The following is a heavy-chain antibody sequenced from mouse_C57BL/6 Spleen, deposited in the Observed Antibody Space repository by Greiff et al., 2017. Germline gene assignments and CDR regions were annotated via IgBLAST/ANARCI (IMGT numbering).Heavy chain of an antibody. CDR1: GYTFTDYY. CDR2: INPNNGGT. CDR3: ARRNGNYGYYAMDY. V-gene: IGHV1-26*01. J-gene: IGHJ4*01. D-gene: IGHD2-1*01. Sequence: VQLQQSGPELVKPGASVKISCKASGYTFTDYYMNWVKQSHGKSLEWIGDINPNNGGTSYNQKFKGKATLTVDKSSSTAYMELRSLTSEDSAVYYCARRNGNYGYYAMDYWGQGTSVTVSS.